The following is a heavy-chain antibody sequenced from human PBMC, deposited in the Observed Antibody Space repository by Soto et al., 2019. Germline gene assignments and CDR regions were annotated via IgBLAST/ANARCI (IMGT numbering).Heavy chain of an antibody. CDR2: VSGGSDST. Sequence: GGSLRLSCAASGFTFRSYAMAWVRQAPGRGLEWVSSVSGGSDSTHYADSVRGRFTISRDNSKNTLYLQMNSLRVEDTAVYFSAKYGGGSSSEQCFAYWRQGHLVTGSS. V-gene: IGHV3-23*01. CDR1: GFTFRSYA. J-gene: IGHJ4*02. D-gene: IGHD6-6*01. CDR3: AKYGGGSSSEQCFAY.